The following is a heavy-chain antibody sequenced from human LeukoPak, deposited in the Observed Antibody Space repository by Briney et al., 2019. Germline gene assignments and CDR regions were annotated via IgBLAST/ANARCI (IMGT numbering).Heavy chain of an antibody. D-gene: IGHD6-19*01. J-gene: IGHJ4*02. V-gene: IGHV1-69*04. CDR1: GGTFSSYA. CDR3: ARGAQQWLAHYFDY. Sequence: SVKVSCKASGGTFSSYAISWVRQAPGQGLEWMGRIIPILGIANFAQKFQGRVTITADKSTSTAYMELSSLRSEDTAVYYCARGAQQWLAHYFDYWGQGTLVTVSS. CDR2: IIPILGIA.